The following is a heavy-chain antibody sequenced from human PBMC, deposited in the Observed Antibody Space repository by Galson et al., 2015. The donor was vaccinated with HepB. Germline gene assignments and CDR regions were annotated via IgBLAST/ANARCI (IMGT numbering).Heavy chain of an antibody. D-gene: IGHD6-19*01. CDR2: ISSNSIYI. J-gene: IGHJ5*02. V-gene: IGHV3-21*01. Sequence: SLRLSCAASGFTFSSYSMNWVRQAPGKGLEWVSSISSNSIYIYYADSLKGRFTISRDSAKNSLYLQMNSLRAEDTAVYYCARVRSSGWCGGWFDPWGQGTLVTVSS. CDR1: GFTFSSYS. CDR3: ARVRSSGWCGGWFDP.